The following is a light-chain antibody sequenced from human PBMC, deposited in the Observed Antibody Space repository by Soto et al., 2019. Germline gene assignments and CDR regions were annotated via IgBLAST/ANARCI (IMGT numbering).Light chain of an antibody. J-gene: IGLJ2*01. CDR3: SSYTSSSTSVV. CDR1: SSDVGGYKS. Sequence: QSALTQPASVSGSPGQSITISCTGTSSDVGGYKSVSWYQQHPGKAPKLMIYDVSNRPSGVSNRFSGSKSGNTASLTISGLQAADEADYYCSSYTSSSTSVVFGGGTKLNVL. CDR2: DVS. V-gene: IGLV2-14*01.